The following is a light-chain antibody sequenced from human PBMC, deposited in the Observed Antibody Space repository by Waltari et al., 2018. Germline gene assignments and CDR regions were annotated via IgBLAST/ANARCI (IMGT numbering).Light chain of an antibody. CDR1: SSDVGGYNY. CDR3: SSYTSSKTRV. J-gene: IGLJ3*02. V-gene: IGLV2-14*01. Sequence: QSALTQPASVSGSPGQSITISCTGTSSDVGGYNYVSWYQQHPGKAPKLIIYDVSNRPSGVTNRFSGSKSDNTASLTISGLQAEDEADYYCSSYTSSKTRVFGGGTKLTVL. CDR2: DVS.